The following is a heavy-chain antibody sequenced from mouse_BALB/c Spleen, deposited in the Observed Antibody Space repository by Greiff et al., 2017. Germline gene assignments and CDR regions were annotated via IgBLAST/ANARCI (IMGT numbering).Heavy chain of an antibody. CDR3: ARSGLLPDY. CDR2: INPNNGGT. V-gene: IGHV1-18*01. D-gene: IGHD2-10*01. J-gene: IGHJ2*01. CDR1: GYTFTDYN. Sequence: EVQLQQSGPELVKPGASVKIPCKASGYTFTDYNMDWVKQSHGKSLEWIGDINPNNGGTIYNQKFKGKATLTVDKSSSTAYMQLSSLTSEDSAVYYYARSGLLPDYWGQGTTLTGSS.